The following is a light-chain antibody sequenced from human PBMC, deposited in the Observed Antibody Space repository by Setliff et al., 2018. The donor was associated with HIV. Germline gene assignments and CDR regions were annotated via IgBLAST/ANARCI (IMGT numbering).Light chain of an antibody. CDR2: DVS. V-gene: IGLV2-14*03. J-gene: IGLJ2*01. CDR1: SSDVGGYNY. CDR3: SSYTSSSTNVV. Sequence: ALTQPASVSGSPGQSITISCTGTSSDVGGYNYVSWYQQHPGKAPPLMTYDVSNRPSGISNRFSGSKSGNTASLTISGLQAEDEADYYCSSYTSSSTNVVFGGGTK.